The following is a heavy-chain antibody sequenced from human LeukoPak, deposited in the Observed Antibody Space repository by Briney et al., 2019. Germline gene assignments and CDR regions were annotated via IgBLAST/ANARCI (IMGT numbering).Heavy chain of an antibody. CDR3: IRDSSGYSDLFDY. CDR2: IRNKANSYAT. V-gene: IGHV3-73*01. D-gene: IGHD3-22*01. CDR1: GFIFSGSA. Sequence: PGGSLKLSCAASGFIFSGSAMHWVRQASGKGLERVGRIRNKANSYATAYAASVKGRFTISRDDSKNTAYLQMNSLKIEDTAVYYCIRDSSGYSDLFDYWGQGTLVTVSS. J-gene: IGHJ4*02.